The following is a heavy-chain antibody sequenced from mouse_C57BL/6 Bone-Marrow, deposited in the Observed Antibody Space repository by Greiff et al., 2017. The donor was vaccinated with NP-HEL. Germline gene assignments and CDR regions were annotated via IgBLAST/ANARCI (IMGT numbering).Heavy chain of an antibody. V-gene: IGHV5-6*01. Sequence: VQLKESGGDLVKPGGSLKLSCAASGFTFSSYGMSWVRQTPDKRLEWVATISSGGSYTYYPDSVKGRFTISRDNAKNTLYLQMSRLKSEDTAMYYCARQGYWGQGTTLTVSS. CDR2: ISSGGSYT. CDR1: GFTFSSYG. J-gene: IGHJ2*01. CDR3: ARQGY.